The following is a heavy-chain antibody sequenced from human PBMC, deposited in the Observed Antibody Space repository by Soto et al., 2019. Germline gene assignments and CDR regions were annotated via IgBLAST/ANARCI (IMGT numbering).Heavy chain of an antibody. J-gene: IGHJ4*02. CDR3: ARARYCTNGVCYSTFDY. Sequence: ASVKVSCKASGYTLTSYYMHWVRQAPGQGLEWMGIINPSGGSTSYAQKFQGRVTMTRDTSTSTVYMELSSLRSEDTAVYYCARARYCTNGVCYSTFDYWGQGTLVTVSS. CDR2: INPSGGST. CDR1: GYTLTSYY. V-gene: IGHV1-46*03. D-gene: IGHD2-8*01.